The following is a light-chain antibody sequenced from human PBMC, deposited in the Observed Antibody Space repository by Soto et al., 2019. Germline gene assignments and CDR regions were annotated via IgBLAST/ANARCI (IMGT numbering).Light chain of an antibody. V-gene: IGLV2-14*01. J-gene: IGLJ1*01. CDR3: SSYTSIITLYV. CDR2: EVS. Sequence: QSALAQPASVAGSPGQSITISCTGTSSDVGGYNYVSWYQQHPGKAPNLMIYEVSNRPSGVSNRFSGSKSGNTASLTISGLQAEDEADYYCSSYTSIITLYVFGSGTKVTVL. CDR1: SSDVGGYNY.